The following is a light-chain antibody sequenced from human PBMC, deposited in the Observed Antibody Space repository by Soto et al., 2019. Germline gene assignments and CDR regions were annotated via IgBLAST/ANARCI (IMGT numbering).Light chain of an antibody. J-gene: IGKJ3*01. CDR1: QGISSY. CDR3: QQLNSYS. CDR2: AAS. V-gene: IGKV1-9*01. Sequence: IQLTQSPYSLSAFVGEGVTLTCRASQGISSYLTWYQEKPGKAPKLLSYAASTLQSGVPSRFSGSGSGTDFTLTISSLQPEDFATYYCQQLNSYSFGPGTKVDI.